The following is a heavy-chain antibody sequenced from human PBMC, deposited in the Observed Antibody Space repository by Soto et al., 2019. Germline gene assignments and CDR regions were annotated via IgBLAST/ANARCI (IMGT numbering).Heavy chain of an antibody. CDR3: ARLVVGAPRHPDFDF. Sequence: QLQLQETGPGPVKPSETLSLSCAVSGASLSSSDHFWGWFRQSPGKGLEGLASIYHSGTTYYNRSLKRRLTISVDMSASHFSLRLTSVNAADTAVYYCARLVVGAPRHPDFDFWGQGTLVTVSS. V-gene: IGHV4-39*02. CDR1: GASLSSSDHF. CDR2: IYHSGTT. J-gene: IGHJ4*02. D-gene: IGHD2-15*01.